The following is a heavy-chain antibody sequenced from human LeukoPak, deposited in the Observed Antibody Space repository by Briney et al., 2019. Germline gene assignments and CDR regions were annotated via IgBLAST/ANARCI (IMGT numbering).Heavy chain of an antibody. CDR3: VTSWVRQQRDF. Sequence: GGSLRLSCAASGFSFRDWMSWVRQAPGKGLGWVADIEPDGSGKTYVDSVKGRFTISRDNAQQSLYLQMDTLTAEDTAVYYCVTSWVRQQRDFWGQGTLVTVSS. CDR1: GFSFRDW. CDR2: IEPDGSGK. J-gene: IGHJ4*02. V-gene: IGHV3-7*01. D-gene: IGHD3-10*01.